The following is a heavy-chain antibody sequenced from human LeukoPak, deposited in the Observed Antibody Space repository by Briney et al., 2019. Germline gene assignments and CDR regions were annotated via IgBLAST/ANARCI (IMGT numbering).Heavy chain of an antibody. V-gene: IGHV3-7*03. D-gene: IGHD3-22*01. CDR3: ARAPYYYDSSGYYLFDY. J-gene: IGHJ4*02. CDR2: IKQDGSEK. Sequence: PGGSLRLSCAASGFTFSSYWMSWVRQAPGKGLEWVVNIKQDGSEKYYVDSVKGRFTISRDNAKNSLYLQMNSLRAEDTAVYYCARAPYYYDSSGYYLFDYWGQGTLVTVSS. CDR1: GFTFSSYW.